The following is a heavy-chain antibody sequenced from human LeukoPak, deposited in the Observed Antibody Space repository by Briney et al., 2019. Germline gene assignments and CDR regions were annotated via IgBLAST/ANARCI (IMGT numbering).Heavy chain of an antibody. CDR1: HFTFDDYA. Sequence: GGSLRLSCAASHFTFDDYAMHWVRQAPGKGLEWVSLISRDGGRTYYADSVKGRCTISRDNSKNSPFLQMTRLSAEDTAFYYCAKGGGDTAMAMDYWGQGTLVTVSS. CDR2: ISRDGGRT. D-gene: IGHD5-18*01. V-gene: IGHV3-43D*03. J-gene: IGHJ4*02. CDR3: AKGGGDTAMAMDY.